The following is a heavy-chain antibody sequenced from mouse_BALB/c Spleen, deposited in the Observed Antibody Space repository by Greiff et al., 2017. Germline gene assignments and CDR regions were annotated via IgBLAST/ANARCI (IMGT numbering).Heavy chain of an antibody. V-gene: IGHV5-4*02. CDR3: AREYEGAMDY. Sequence: EVQGVESGGGLVKPGGSLKLSCAASGFTFSDYYMYWVRQTPEKRLEWVATISDGGSYTYYPDSVKGRFTISRDNAKNNLYLQMSSLKSEDTAMYYCAREYEGAMDYWGQGTSVTVSS. J-gene: IGHJ4*01. CDR2: ISDGGSYT. CDR1: GFTFSDYY. D-gene: IGHD2-14*01.